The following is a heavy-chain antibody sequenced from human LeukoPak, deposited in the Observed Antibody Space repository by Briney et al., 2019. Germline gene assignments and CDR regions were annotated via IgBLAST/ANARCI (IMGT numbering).Heavy chain of an antibody. CDR2: IKKDGSEE. D-gene: IGHD3-10*01. V-gene: IGHV3-7*03. J-gene: IGHJ6*03. CDR3: GPTLGYNYYMDV. Sequence: GGSLRLSCAASGFKFSDSWMSWVRQAPGKGPEWVANIKKDGSEEHYLDSVKGRFTVSRDNARNSLFLQMNSLRAEDTAVYYCGPTLGYNYYMDVWGKGTTVTVSS. CDR1: GFKFSDSW.